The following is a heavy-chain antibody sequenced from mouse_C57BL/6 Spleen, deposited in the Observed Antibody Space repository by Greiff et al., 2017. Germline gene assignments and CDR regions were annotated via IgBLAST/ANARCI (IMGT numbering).Heavy chain of an antibody. CDR1: GFTFSSYA. CDR3: TRDGSSCYFDY. CDR2: ISSGGDYI. Sequence: EVKLMESGEGLVKPGGSLKLSCAASGFTFSSYAMSWVRQTPEKRLEWVAYISSGGDYIYYADTVKGRFTISRDNARNTLYLQMSSLKSEDTAMYYCTRDGSSCYFDYWGQGTTLTVSS. J-gene: IGHJ2*01. V-gene: IGHV5-9-1*02. D-gene: IGHD1-1*01.